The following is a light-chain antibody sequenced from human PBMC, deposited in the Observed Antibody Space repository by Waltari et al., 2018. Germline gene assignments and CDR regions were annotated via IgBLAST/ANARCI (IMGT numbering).Light chain of an antibody. Sequence: DVVMTQSPLSLAATLGQPASISCRSSQSLLYRDGNTYLNWFHQRPGQSPRRLIYQVSNRDSGVPNRFSGSGSGTDFTLTISSLQPEDFATYYCQQFKSFLITFGQGTRLEIK. CDR3: QQFKSFLIT. J-gene: IGKJ5*01. V-gene: IGKV2-30*01. CDR1: QSLLYRDGNTY. CDR2: QVS.